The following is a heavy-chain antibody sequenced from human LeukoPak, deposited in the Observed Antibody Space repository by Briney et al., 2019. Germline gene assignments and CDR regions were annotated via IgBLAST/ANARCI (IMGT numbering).Heavy chain of an antibody. CDR3: AREPRSGWGVIDY. J-gene: IGHJ4*02. D-gene: IGHD6-19*01. Sequence: GRSLRLSCAASGFTFSSYAMHWVRQAPGKGLEWVAVISYDGSNKYYADSVKGRFTISRDNSKNTLYLQMNSLRAEDTAVYYCAREPRSGWGVIDYWGQGTLVTVSS. CDR2: ISYDGSNK. V-gene: IGHV3-30*04. CDR1: GFTFSSYA.